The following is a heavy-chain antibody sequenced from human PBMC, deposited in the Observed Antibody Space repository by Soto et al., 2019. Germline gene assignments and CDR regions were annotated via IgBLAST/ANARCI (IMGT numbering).Heavy chain of an antibody. J-gene: IGHJ6*02. CDR1: GGSISSGGYY. Sequence: SETLSLTCTVSGGSISSGGYYWSWIRQHPGKGLEWIGYIYYSGSTYYNPSLKSRVTISVDTSKNQFSLKLSSVTAADTAVYYCATDQNIVVVPAANKKKYYYYGMDVWGQGTTVTVSS. V-gene: IGHV4-31*03. CDR2: IYYSGST. CDR3: ATDQNIVVVPAANKKKYYYYGMDV. D-gene: IGHD2-2*01.